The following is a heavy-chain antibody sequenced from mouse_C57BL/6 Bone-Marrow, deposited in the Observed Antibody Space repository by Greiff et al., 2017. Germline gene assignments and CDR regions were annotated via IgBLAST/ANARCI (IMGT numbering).Heavy chain of an antibody. Sequence: QVQLKEPGAELVKPGASVKLSCKASGYTFTSYWMHWVKQRPGQGLEWIGMIHPNSGSTNYNEKFKSKATLTVDKSSSTAYMQLSSLTSEDSAVYYCARSCYYGSSDYWGQGTTLTVSS. D-gene: IGHD1-1*01. CDR3: ARSCYYGSSDY. CDR1: GYTFTSYW. CDR2: IHPNSGST. V-gene: IGHV1-64*01. J-gene: IGHJ2*01.